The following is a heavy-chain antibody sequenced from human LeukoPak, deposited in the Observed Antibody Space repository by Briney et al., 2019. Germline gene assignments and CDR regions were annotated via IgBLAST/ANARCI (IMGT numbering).Heavy chain of an antibody. CDR3: AKAGVDTAMVTNFDYYYMDV. CDR2: ISGSVGST. CDR1: GFTFSSDA. D-gene: IGHD5-18*01. V-gene: IGHV3-23*01. Sequence: PGGSLRLSCAASGFTFSSDAMSWVRQAPGKGLEWVSAISGSVGSTYYADSVKGRFTISRDNSKNTLYLQMNSLRAEDTAVYYCAKAGVDTAMVTNFDYYYMDVWGKGTTVTVSS. J-gene: IGHJ6*03.